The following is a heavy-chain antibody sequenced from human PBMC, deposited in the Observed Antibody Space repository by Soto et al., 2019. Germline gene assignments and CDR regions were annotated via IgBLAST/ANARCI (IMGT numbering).Heavy chain of an antibody. V-gene: IGHV1-24*01. CDR3: ATDFMITFGGVIVINY. Sequence: ASVKVSCKVSGYTLTELSMHWVRQAPGKGLEWMGGFDPEDGETIYAQKFQGRVTMTEDTSTDTAYMELSSLRSEDTAVYYCATDFMITFGGVIVINYWGQGTLVTVSS. CDR1: GYTLTELS. J-gene: IGHJ4*02. CDR2: FDPEDGET. D-gene: IGHD3-16*02.